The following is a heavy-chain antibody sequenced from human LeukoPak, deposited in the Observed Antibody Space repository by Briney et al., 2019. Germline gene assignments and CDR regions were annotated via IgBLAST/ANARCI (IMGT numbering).Heavy chain of an antibody. CDR2: INHSGST. Sequence: SETLSLTCAVYGGSFSGYYWSWIRQPPGKGLEWIGEINHSGSTNYNPSLKSRVTISVDTSKNQFSLKLSSVTAADTAVYYCASDSSNSGRGNWGQGTLVTVSS. CDR1: GGSFSGYY. D-gene: IGHD6-13*01. CDR3: ASDSSNSGRGN. J-gene: IGHJ4*02. V-gene: IGHV4-34*01.